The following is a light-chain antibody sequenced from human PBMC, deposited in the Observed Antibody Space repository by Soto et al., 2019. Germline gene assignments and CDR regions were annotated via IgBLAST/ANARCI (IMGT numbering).Light chain of an antibody. CDR3: QHYGSSPFT. CDR1: QSVSSNY. CDR2: GAS. V-gene: IGKV3-20*01. J-gene: IGKJ3*01. Sequence: EIALTQSPGTLSLSPGERATLSCRASQSVSSNYVGWYQQKPGQAPRLLIYGASSRANGIPDRFSGSGSGTDFTLTIRRLEPEDCAVYYCQHYGSSPFTFGPGTTVDL.